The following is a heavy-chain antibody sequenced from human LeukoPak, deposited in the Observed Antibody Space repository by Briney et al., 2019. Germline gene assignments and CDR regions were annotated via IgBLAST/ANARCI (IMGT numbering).Heavy chain of an antibody. D-gene: IGHD6-25*01. CDR3: ARGGGKGWRRLWRLEYFQH. J-gene: IGHJ1*01. CDR1: GYTFTSYD. Sequence: GASVKVSCKASGYTFTSYDINWVRQATGQGLEWMGWMNPNSGNTGYAQKFQGRVTMTRNTSISTAYMELSSLRSEDTAVYYCARGGGKGWRRLWRLEYFQHWGQGTLVTVSS. CDR2: MNPNSGNT. V-gene: IGHV1-8*01.